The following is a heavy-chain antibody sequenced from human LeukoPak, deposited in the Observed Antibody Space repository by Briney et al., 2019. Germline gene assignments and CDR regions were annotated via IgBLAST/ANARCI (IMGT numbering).Heavy chain of an antibody. Sequence: GGSLRLSCAASGFTFSSYSMNWVRQAPGKGVEWVSSISSSSSYIYYAHSVNGRFTISRDNAKNSLYLQMNSLRAEDTAVYYCARDSSGRDGYNYDFDYWGQGTLVTVSS. CDR2: ISSSSSYI. V-gene: IGHV3-21*01. D-gene: IGHD5-24*01. CDR1: GFTFSSYS. CDR3: ARDSSGRDGYNYDFDY. J-gene: IGHJ4*02.